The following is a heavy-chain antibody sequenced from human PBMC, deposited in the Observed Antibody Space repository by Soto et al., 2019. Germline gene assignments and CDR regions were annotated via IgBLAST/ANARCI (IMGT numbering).Heavy chain of an antibody. D-gene: IGHD6-13*01. Sequence: SGPTLVNPTQTLTLTCTFSGFSLRTTGVGVGWIRQPPGKALEWLALIYWDDDERYRPSLKSRLTITKDTSKNQVVLTMTHMGPVDTATYYCARGYSSTYYRGFDFWGQGTLVTVSS. V-gene: IGHV2-5*02. CDR2: IYWDDDE. J-gene: IGHJ4*02. CDR1: GFSLRTTGVG. CDR3: ARGYSSTYYRGFDF.